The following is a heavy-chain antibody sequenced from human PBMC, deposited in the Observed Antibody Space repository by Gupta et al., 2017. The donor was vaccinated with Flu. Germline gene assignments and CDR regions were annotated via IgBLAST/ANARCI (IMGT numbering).Heavy chain of an antibody. V-gene: IGHV5-51*03. D-gene: IGHD2-21*02. J-gene: IGHJ5*02. CDR1: GSPFTSHW. CDR3: ARNPRYFSGDDCTDWFDP. CDR2: IYPFDSNT. Sequence: EVQLVQSGAEVKKPGESLKISCKASGSPFTSHWTGWVRQMPGKGLEWMGIIYPFDSNTNYSPSFQGQVTISADKSISTAYLQWNSLKASDTAMYYCARNPRYFSGDDCTDWFDPWGQGTLVTVSS.